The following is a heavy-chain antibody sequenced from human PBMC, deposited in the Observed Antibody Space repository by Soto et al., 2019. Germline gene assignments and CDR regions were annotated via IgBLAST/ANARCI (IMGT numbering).Heavy chain of an antibody. Sequence: QVQLVQSGAEVKKPGASVKVSCKSSGYTFSMSGISWVRQAPGQGLEWMGWISGYNGKTNYEQKSQDRVTMTTDTPTNMAYMELRTLRSDHTAVYYCAREGPRTYYYYGMDVWGQGTTVTVSS. CDR3: AREGPRTYYYYGMDV. CDR1: GYTFSMSG. V-gene: IGHV1-18*01. J-gene: IGHJ6*02. CDR2: ISGYNGKT.